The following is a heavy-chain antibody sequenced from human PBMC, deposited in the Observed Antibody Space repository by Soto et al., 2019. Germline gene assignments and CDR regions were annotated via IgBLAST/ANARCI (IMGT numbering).Heavy chain of an antibody. CDR3: ASFGGIAAAGGNFQH. J-gene: IGHJ1*01. V-gene: IGHV3-13*04. Sequence: GGSLRLSCAASGFTFSSYDMHWVRQATGKGLEWVSAIGTAGDTYYPGSVKGRFTISRDNAKNSLYLQMNSLRAEDTAVYYCASFGGIAAAGGNFQHWGQGTLVTVSS. CDR2: IGTAGDT. CDR1: GFTFSSYD. D-gene: IGHD6-13*01.